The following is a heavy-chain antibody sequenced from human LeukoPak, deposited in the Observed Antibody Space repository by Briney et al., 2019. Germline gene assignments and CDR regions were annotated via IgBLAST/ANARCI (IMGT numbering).Heavy chain of an antibody. CDR3: AKDRGSGSETGPFDY. CDR1: GFTFDDYA. J-gene: IGHJ4*02. CDR2: ISWNSGSI. D-gene: IGHD3-10*01. V-gene: IGHV3-9*01. Sequence: GGSLRLSCAASGFTFDDYAMHWVRQAPGKGLEWVSGISWNSGSIGYADSVKGRFTISRDNAKNSLYLQMNSLRAEDTALYYCAKDRGSGSETGPFDYWGQGTLVTVSS.